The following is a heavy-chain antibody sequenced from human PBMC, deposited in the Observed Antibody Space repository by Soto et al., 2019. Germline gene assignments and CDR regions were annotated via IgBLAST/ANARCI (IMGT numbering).Heavy chain of an antibody. V-gene: IGHV1-46*01. Sequence: QVQLVQSGAEVKKPGASVMLSCKASGYTFTSYYMHWVRQAPGQGLEWMGIINPDGGSTRYAQKFQGRVTMTRDTSTSTFYMEPSSLRSEDTAVYYCAKAPRGGVIITTYSAHIDYWGQGTLVTVSS. CDR3: AKAPRGGVIITTYSAHIDY. D-gene: IGHD3-3*01. J-gene: IGHJ4*02. CDR2: INPDGGST. CDR1: GYTFTSYY.